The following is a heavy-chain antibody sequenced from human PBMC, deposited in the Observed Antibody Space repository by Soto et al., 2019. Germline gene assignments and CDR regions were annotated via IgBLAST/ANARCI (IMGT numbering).Heavy chain of an antibody. CDR2: IWYDGSNR. Sequence: QVQLVESGGGVVQPGMSLRLCCATSGFSFSSHAMHWVRQAPGKGLEWVAQIWYDGSNRYYADSMRGRFTISRDFFKNTAFLQMDSLRAEDTAVYYCARDGQNLAPYAFDMWGQGTLVTVSS. V-gene: IGHV3-33*01. CDR1: GFSFSSHA. J-gene: IGHJ3*02. CDR3: ARDGQNLAPYAFDM.